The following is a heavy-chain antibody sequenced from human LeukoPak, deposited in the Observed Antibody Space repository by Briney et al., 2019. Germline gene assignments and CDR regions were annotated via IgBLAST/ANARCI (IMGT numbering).Heavy chain of an antibody. J-gene: IGHJ5*02. V-gene: IGHV1-18*01. CDR3: AREGGHDFWSGYYVEGNWFDP. CDR2: ISAYNGNT. Sequence: ASVKVSCKASGYTFTIYGISWVRQAPGQGLEWMGWISAYNGNTNYAQKLQGRVTMTTDTSTSTAYMELRSLRSDDTAVYYCAREGGHDFWSGYYVEGNWFDPWGQGTLVTVSS. CDR1: GYTFTIYG. D-gene: IGHD3-3*01.